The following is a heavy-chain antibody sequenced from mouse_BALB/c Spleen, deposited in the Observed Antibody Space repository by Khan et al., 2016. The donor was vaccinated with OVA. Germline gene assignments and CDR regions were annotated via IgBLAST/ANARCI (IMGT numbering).Heavy chain of an antibody. CDR1: GYTFSSYY. J-gene: IGHJ3*01. CDR2: INPNNGGT. Sequence: VQLQQSGAELVKPGTSVRLSCKSSGYTFSSYYLYWVKQRPGQGLEWIGDINPNNGGTNFNEKFKNKATLTVDKSSSTASMQLSGLTSEDSAVYYCTRAGYGGFAYWGQGTLVTVSA. D-gene: IGHD1-1*02. V-gene: IGHV1-53*01. CDR3: TRAGYGGFAY.